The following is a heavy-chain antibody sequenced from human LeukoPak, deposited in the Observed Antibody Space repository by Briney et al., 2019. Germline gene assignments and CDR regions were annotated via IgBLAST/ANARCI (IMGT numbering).Heavy chain of an antibody. Sequence: SETLSLTCSVSGITPFHWSWIRQTPGKGLEWIGHITFTGNTNYNPSLKSRVTISLGTSNNQFSLELKAVTAADTAVYYCASSSSGGYYYDYWGQGTLVTVSS. V-gene: IGHV4-59*01. CDR2: ITFTGNT. CDR3: ASSSSGGYYYDY. D-gene: IGHD3-22*01. J-gene: IGHJ4*02. CDR1: GITPFH.